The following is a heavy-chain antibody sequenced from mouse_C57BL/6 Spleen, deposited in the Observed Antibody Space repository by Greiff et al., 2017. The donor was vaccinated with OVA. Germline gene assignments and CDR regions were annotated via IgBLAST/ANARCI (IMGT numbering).Heavy chain of an antibody. CDR3: ARGGVGPAMDY. Sequence: VQLQQSGPGLVQPSQSLSITCTVSGFSLTSYGVHWVRQSPGKGLEWLGVIWSGGSTDYNAAFISRLSISKYNSKSQVFFKMSSLQADDTAIYCCARGGVGPAMDYWGQGTSVTVSS. V-gene: IGHV2-2*01. D-gene: IGHD4-1*01. CDR2: IWSGGST. J-gene: IGHJ4*01. CDR1: GFSLTSYG.